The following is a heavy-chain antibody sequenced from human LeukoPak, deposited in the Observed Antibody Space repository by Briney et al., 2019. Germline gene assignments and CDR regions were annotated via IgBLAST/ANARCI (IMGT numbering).Heavy chain of an antibody. J-gene: IGHJ6*03. CDR3: ARAPGTGTTFYYYYYMDV. Sequence: SETLSLTCTVSGCSVSSGSYYWSWIRQPAGKGLEWIGRIYTSGSTNYNPSLKSRVTISVDTSKNQFSLKLSSVTAADTAVYYCARAPGTGTTFYYYYYMDVWGKGTTVTVSS. CDR1: GCSVSSGSYY. CDR2: IYTSGST. D-gene: IGHD1-7*01. V-gene: IGHV4-61*02.